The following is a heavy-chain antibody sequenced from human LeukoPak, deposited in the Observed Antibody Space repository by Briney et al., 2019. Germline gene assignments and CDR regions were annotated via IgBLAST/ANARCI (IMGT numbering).Heavy chain of an antibody. CDR3: ARDPGVSGN. J-gene: IGHJ4*02. Sequence: KPGGSLRLSCAASGFTFSSYSMNWVRQAPGKGLEWVSSISSSSSYIYYADSVKVRFTISRDNAENSLYLQLNSLRAEDTAVYYCARDPGVSGNWGQGTLVTVSS. D-gene: IGHD3-10*01. CDR1: GFTFSSYS. CDR2: ISSSSSYI. V-gene: IGHV3-21*01.